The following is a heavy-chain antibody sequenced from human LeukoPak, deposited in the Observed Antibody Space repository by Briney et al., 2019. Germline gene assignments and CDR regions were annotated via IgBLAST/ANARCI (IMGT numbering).Heavy chain of an antibody. CDR2: MNPNSGNT. D-gene: IGHD3-10*01. Sequence: ASVKVSCKASGYTFTSYDINWVRQATGQGLEWMGWMNPNSGNTGYAQKFQGRVTMTKNTSISTDYMELSSLRSEDTDVYYCARGNGGGLLWFGEVAAFDIWGQGTMVTVSS. V-gene: IGHV1-8*01. CDR3: ARGNGGGLLWFGEVAAFDI. J-gene: IGHJ3*02. CDR1: GYTFTSYD.